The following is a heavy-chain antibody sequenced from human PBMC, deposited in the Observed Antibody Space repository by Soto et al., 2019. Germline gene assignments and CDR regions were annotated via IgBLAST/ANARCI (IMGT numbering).Heavy chain of an antibody. Sequence: QVQLVESGGGVVQPGRSLSLTCAASGFTFSSYGMHWVRQAPGKGLEWVAVISYDGSNKYYADSVKGRFTISRDNSKNTLYLQMNSLRAEDTAVYYCAKDLVSTSVVDYYGMDVWGQGTTVTVSS. CDR2: ISYDGSNK. CDR3: AKDLVSTSVVDYYGMDV. CDR1: GFTFSSYG. D-gene: IGHD2-2*01. V-gene: IGHV3-30*18. J-gene: IGHJ6*02.